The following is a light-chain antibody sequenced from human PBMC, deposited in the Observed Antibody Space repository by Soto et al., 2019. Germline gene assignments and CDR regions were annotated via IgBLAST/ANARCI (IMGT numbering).Light chain of an antibody. Sequence: EIVLPQSPATLSLSPGERATLSCRASQSVSGYLAWYQQKPGQAPRLLIYDASNRATGIPARFSGSGSGTDFTLTISNLEPEDFAVYYCQQRSNWGLTFGGGTKVEIK. V-gene: IGKV3-11*01. CDR3: QQRSNWGLT. CDR2: DAS. J-gene: IGKJ4*01. CDR1: QSVSGY.